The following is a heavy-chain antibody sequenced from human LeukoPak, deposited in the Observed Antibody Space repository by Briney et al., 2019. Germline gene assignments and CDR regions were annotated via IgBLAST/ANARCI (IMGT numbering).Heavy chain of an antibody. V-gene: IGHV4-4*02. D-gene: IGHD2-2*01. J-gene: IGHJ5*02. CDR3: ARHPYCSSTSCPDNWFDP. CDR2: IYHSGST. Sequence: PSGTLSLTCAVSGDSFSSRNWWSWVRQPPGKGLEWIGEIYHSGSTYYNPSLKSRVTISVDTSKNQFSLKLSSVTAADTAVYYRARHPYCSSTSCPDNWFDPWGQGTLVTVSS. CDR1: GDSFSSRNW.